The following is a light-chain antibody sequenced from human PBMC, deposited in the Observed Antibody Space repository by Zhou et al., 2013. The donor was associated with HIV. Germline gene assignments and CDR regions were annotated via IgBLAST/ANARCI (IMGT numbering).Light chain of an antibody. CDR1: QSVRSH. Sequence: EIVMTQSPATLSVSPGERATLSCRASQSVRSHLAWYQQKPGQAPRLLIYGASTRATGIPARFSGSGSGTEFTLTISSLQSEDFAVYYCHQYDNWGSFGGGTKGGDQT. J-gene: IGKJ4*01. CDR2: GAS. CDR3: HQYDNWGS. V-gene: IGKV3-15*01.